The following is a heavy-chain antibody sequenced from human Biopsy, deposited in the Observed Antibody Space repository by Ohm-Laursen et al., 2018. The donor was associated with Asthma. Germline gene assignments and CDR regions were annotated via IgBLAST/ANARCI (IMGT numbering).Heavy chain of an antibody. CDR3: ARGYSGSDRIVYYYSGLEV. Sequence: SVSASCKASGDSFSNYAISWARQAPGQGLEWMGGLIPVLGTPDHAQMFEGRITITADESTSTAYMGLSSLSSEDTAVYYCARGYSGSDRIVYYYSGLEVWGQGTTVTVSS. D-gene: IGHD5-12*01. CDR1: GDSFSNYA. V-gene: IGHV1-69*13. J-gene: IGHJ6*02. CDR2: LIPVLGTP.